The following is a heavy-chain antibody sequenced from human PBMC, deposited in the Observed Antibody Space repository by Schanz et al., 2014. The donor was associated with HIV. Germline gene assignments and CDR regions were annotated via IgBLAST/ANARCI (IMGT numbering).Heavy chain of an antibody. V-gene: IGHV1-46*01. J-gene: IGHJ6*02. CDR2: INPTGGGT. D-gene: IGHD1-1*01. CDR1: GGTFSPDA. Sequence: QVQLVQSGGEVKKPGASVKVSCKASGGTFSPDAIPTYAISWVRQAPGQGLEWMGIINPTGGGTSYAQKFQGRVTMTRDTSTSTVYMDLSSLTSEDTAVFYCAFQLRHNIHRGYYGLDVWGQGTTVTVSS. CDR3: AFQLRHNIHRGYYGLDV.